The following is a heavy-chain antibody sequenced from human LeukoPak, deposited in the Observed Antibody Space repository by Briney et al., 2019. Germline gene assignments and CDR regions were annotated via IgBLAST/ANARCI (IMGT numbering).Heavy chain of an antibody. J-gene: IGHJ4*02. D-gene: IGHD3-10*01. CDR1: GFTFSSYG. V-gene: IGHV3-30*18. Sequence: GVSLRLSCAASGFTFSSYGMHWVRQAPGKGLEWVAVISYTGSNKYYADSVKGRFTISRDNSKNTLYLQMNSLRAEDTAVYYCAKQCMVRGVIPYYFDYWGQGTLVTVSS. CDR2: ISYTGSNK. CDR3: AKQCMVRGVIPYYFDY.